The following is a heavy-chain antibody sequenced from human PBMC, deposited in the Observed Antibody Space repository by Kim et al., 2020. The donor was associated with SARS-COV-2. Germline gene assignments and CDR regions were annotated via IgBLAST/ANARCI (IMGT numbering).Heavy chain of an antibody. J-gene: IGHJ4*02. V-gene: IGHV1-69*04. Sequence: SVKVSCKASGGTFSSYAISWVRQAPGQGLEWGGRIIPILCIANYEQKVQGRVTITADKSTSTAYMELSSLGAEDTAVYYCARKGYSYGFDYWGQGTLVTVSS. CDR2: IIPILCIA. CDR3: ARKGYSYGFDY. CDR1: GGTFSSYA. D-gene: IGHD5-18*01.